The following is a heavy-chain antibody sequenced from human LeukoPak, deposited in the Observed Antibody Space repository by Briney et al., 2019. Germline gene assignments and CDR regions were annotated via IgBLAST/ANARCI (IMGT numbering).Heavy chain of an antibody. CDR1: GFTFSSYS. Sequence: KPGGSLRLSCAASGFTFSSYSMNWVRQAPGKGLEWVSSISSSSSYIYYADSVKGRFTISRDNAKNSLYLQMNSLRADDTAVYYCASGVLTTLLAPFDYWGQGTLVTVSS. CDR2: ISSSSSYI. D-gene: IGHD1-1*01. J-gene: IGHJ4*02. CDR3: ASGVLTTLLAPFDY. V-gene: IGHV3-21*04.